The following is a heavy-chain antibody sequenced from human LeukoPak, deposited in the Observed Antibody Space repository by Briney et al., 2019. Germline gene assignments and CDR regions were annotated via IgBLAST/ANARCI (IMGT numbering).Heavy chain of an antibody. V-gene: IGHV3-21*01. CDR3: ASLLIDYGGQYFDY. CDR2: ISSSSSYI. Sequence: GGSLRLSCAASGFTFSSYSMNWVRQAPGKGLEWVSSISSSSSYIYYADSVKGRFTISRDNAKNSLYLQMNSLRAEDTAVYYCASLLIDYGGQYFDYWGQGTLVTVSS. D-gene: IGHD4-23*01. CDR1: GFTFSSYS. J-gene: IGHJ4*02.